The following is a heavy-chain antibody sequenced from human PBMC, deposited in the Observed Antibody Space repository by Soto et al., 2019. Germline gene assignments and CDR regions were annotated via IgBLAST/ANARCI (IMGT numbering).Heavy chain of an antibody. CDR2: IIPIFGTA. CDR3: ARQPRIVVALKD. V-gene: IGHV1-69*01. Sequence: QVQLVQSGAEVKKPGSSVKVSCKASGGTFSSYAISWVRQAPGQRLEWMGGIIPIFGTANYAQKFQGRVRITADESTSTAYMELSSLRSEDTAVYYCARQPRIVVALKDWGQGTLVTVSS. J-gene: IGHJ4*02. D-gene: IGHD2-2*01. CDR1: GGTFSSYA.